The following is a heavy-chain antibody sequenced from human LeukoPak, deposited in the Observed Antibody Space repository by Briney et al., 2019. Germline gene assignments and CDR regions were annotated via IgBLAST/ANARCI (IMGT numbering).Heavy chain of an antibody. CDR1: GINFGEHA. Sequence: LPGGFLRLSRTGSGINFGEHAVNLGRQAPRKGLEWVGIHTSKDSGGTAEYVASVRSRFTISRDDTKSIAYLQLNSLKSEDTAVYFCTREVERGGSYWGCDYWGQGTLVTVSS. D-gene: IGHD1-26*01. CDR3: TREVERGGSYWGCDY. J-gene: IGHJ4*02. CDR2: HTSKDSGGTA. V-gene: IGHV3-49*04.